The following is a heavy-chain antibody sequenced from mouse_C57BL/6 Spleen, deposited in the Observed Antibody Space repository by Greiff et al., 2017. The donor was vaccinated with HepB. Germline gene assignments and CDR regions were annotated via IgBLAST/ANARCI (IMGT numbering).Heavy chain of an antibody. V-gene: IGHV3-6*01. CDR1: GYSITSGYY. J-gene: IGHJ2*01. D-gene: IGHD1-1*01. CDR2: ISYDGSN. CDR3: ARAIPFYYGSSQYYFDY. Sequence: ESGPGLVKPSQSLSLTCSVTGYSITSGYYWNWIRQFPGNKLEWMGYISYDGSNNYNPSLKNRISITRDPSKNHFFLKLNSLTTEDTATYDCARAIPFYYGSSQYYFDYWGQGTTLTVSS.